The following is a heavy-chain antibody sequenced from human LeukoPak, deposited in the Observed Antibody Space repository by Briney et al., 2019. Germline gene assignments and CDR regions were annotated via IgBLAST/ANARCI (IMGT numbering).Heavy chain of an antibody. CDR2: ISGSGDST. V-gene: IGHV3-23*01. Sequence: AGGSLRLSCAASGFTFSNYAMRWVRQAPGKGLEWVSGISGSGDSTYYADSVKGRFTISRDNSKNTLYLQMNSLRAEDTAVYYCAKDGAWLRFDDWGQGILVTVSS. CDR3: AKDGAWLRFDD. D-gene: IGHD5-12*01. CDR1: GFTFSNYA. J-gene: IGHJ4*02.